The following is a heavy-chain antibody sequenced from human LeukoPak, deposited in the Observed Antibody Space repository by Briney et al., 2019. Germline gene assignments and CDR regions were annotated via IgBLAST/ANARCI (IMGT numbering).Heavy chain of an antibody. CDR2: ISSSSSYI. CDR3: ATDNPTGDLALDI. D-gene: IGHD7-27*01. CDR1: GFTFSSYS. J-gene: IGHJ3*02. Sequence: SGGSLRLSCAASGFTFSSYSMNWVRQAPGKGLGWVSSISSSSSYIYYADSVKGRFTISRDNAKNSLYLQMNSLRAEDTAVYYCATDNPTGDLALDIWGQGAMVTVSS. V-gene: IGHV3-21*01.